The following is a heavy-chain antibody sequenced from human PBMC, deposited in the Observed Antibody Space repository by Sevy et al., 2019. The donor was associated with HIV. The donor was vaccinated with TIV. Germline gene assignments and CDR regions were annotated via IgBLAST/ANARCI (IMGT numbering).Heavy chain of an antibody. D-gene: IGHD1-26*01. CDR1: GFTFDDYA. CDR3: AKDMGWELLGAFDI. V-gene: IGHV3-9*01. CDR2: ISWNSGSI. Sequence: GGSLRLSCAASGFTFDDYAMHWVRQAPGKGLEWVSGISWNSGSIGYADSVKGRFTISRDNAKNSLYLQMNSLGAEDTALYYCAKDMGWELLGAFDIWGQGTMVTVSS. J-gene: IGHJ3*02.